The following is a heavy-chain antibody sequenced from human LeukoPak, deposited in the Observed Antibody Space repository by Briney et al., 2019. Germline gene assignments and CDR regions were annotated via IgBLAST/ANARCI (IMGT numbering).Heavy chain of an antibody. CDR3: ARPATGYCSSAGCHWDS. CDR2: ISASSNFI. Sequence: GGSLRLSRAASGVTFSTHSMYWVRQAPGKGLEWVSSISASSNFIHYAESVRGRFTISRDNAKNSLYLQMNSLGAQDTAVYYCARPATGYCSSAGCHWDSWGQGTLVTVSS. V-gene: IGHV3-21*01. CDR1: GVTFSTHS. J-gene: IGHJ4*02. D-gene: IGHD2-2*01.